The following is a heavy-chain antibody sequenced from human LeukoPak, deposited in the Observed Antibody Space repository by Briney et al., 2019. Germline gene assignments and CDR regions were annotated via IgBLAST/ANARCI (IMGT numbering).Heavy chain of an antibody. CDR3: ARDEGFTHY. V-gene: IGHV3-7*01. CDR2: IKRDGSEK. J-gene: IGHJ4*02. D-gene: IGHD3-10*01. CDR1: GFTFNTYW. Sequence: GGSLRLSCAASGFTFNTYWMSWVRQAPGKGLEWVANIKRDGSEKYYVDSVKGRFTISRDNAKNSLYLQMNSLRAEDTAVYYCARDEGFTHYWGQGTLVTVSS.